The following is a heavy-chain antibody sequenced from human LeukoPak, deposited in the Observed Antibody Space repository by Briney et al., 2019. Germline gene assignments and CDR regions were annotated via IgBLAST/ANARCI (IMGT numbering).Heavy chain of an antibody. CDR1: GFTFSSYA. CDR3: ARHRWIQGFFDY. CDR2: ISSNSGST. Sequence: GGSLRLSCAASGFTFSSYAMHWVRQAPGKGLEYVSAISSNSGSTYYPNSVKGRFTISRDNSKNTLYLQMSRLRTEDMSVYYCARHRWIQGFFDYWGQGTLVTVSS. D-gene: IGHD5-18*01. V-gene: IGHV3-64*01. J-gene: IGHJ4*02.